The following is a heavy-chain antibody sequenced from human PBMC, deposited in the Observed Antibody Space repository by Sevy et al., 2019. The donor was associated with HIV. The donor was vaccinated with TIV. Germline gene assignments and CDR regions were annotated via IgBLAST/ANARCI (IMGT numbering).Heavy chain of an antibody. CDR2: IYSDGRT. D-gene: IGHD3-22*01. V-gene: IGHV3-66*01. CDR3: ATDRYYDASGYYYYYYGMDV. J-gene: IGHJ6*02. Sequence: GSLRLSCAASGLSVSDNYLNWVRQAPGKGLELVSVIYSDGRTYYPDSVKGRFSISRDNSKNTLYLHMKSLRPEDTAVYYCATDRYYDASGYYYYYYGMDVWGQGTTVTVSS. CDR1: GLSVSDNY.